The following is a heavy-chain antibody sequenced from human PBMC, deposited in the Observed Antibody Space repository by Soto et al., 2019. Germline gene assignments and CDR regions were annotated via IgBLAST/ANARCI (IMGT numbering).Heavy chain of an antibody. Sequence: TLSRTCTVSGGSMSSGGCYFGLSLHHPGKGLEWIGYIYYSGSTYYNLSLKSRVTISVDTSKNQFSLKLSSVTAADTAVYYCARSRPYYYDSSGYLDYWGQGTLVTVSS. V-gene: IGHV4-31*03. D-gene: IGHD3-22*01. CDR2: IYYSGST. CDR3: ARSRPYYYDSSGYLDY. J-gene: IGHJ4*02. CDR1: GGSMSSGGCY.